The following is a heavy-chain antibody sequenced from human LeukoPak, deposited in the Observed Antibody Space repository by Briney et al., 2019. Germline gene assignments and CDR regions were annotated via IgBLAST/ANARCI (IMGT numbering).Heavy chain of an antibody. CDR2: ISSSGSAK. D-gene: IGHD2-2*03. Sequence: GGSLRLSCAASGFTFSSYAMSWVRQAPGKGLEWVSHISSSGSAKYYADSVKGRFTISRDNAKNSLYLQMNSLRDEDTAVFYCASGSGHWGQGTLVTVSS. CDR1: GFTFSSYA. J-gene: IGHJ4*02. CDR3: ASGSGH. V-gene: IGHV3-48*02.